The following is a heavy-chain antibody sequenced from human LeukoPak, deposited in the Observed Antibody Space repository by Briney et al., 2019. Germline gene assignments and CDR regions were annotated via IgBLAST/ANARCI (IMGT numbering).Heavy chain of an antibody. CDR1: GYTFTGYY. CDR3: ARDRRPPAPIVVVPAARGWFAP. V-gene: IGHV1-2*02. D-gene: IGHD2-2*01. J-gene: IGHJ5*02. Sequence: ASVKVSCKASGYTFTGYYMHWVRQAPGQGLEWMGWINPNSGGTNYAQKFQGRVTMTRDTSISTAYMELSRLRSDDTAVYYCARDRRPPAPIVVVPAARGWFAPWGQETLVTVSS. CDR2: INPNSGGT.